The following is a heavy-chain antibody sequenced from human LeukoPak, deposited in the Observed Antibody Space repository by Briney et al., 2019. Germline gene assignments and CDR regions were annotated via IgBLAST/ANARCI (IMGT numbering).Heavy chain of an antibody. D-gene: IGHD2-8*02. CDR3: ARSGLGDAFDI. J-gene: IGHJ3*02. Sequence: SETLSLTCTVSGGSISSYYWSWIRQPPPKGQEWIGYIYYSGSTNYNPSLKSRVTISLDTSKNQFSSKLSSVTAADTAVYYCARSGLGDAFDIWGQGTMVTVSS. V-gene: IGHV4-59*01. CDR1: GGSISSYY. CDR2: IYYSGST.